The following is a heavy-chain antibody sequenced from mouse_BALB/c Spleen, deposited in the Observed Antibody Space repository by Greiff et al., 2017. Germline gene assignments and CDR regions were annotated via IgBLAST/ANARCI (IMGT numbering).Heavy chain of an antibody. CDR3: ARSEDYDERFAY. V-gene: IGHV8-12*01. D-gene: IGHD2-4*01. CDR2: IYWDDDK. J-gene: IGHJ3*01. CDR1: GFSLSTSGMG. Sequence: QVTLKECGPGILQPSQTLSLTCSFSGFSLSTSGMGVSWIRQPSGKGLEWLAHIYWDDDKRYNPSLKSRLTISKDTSRNQVFLKITSVDTADTATYYCARSEDYDERFAYWGQGTLVTVSA.